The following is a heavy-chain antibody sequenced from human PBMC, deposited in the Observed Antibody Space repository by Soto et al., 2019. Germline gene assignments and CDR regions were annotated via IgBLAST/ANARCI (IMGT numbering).Heavy chain of an antibody. J-gene: IGHJ6*02. CDR1: GFTFSSYW. CDR2: IKHDGSEK. V-gene: IGHV3-7*03. CDR3: ARDRRTYYGMDV. Sequence: EVQLVESGGGLVQPGGSLRLSCAASGFTFSSYWMIWVRQAPGKGLEWVANIKHDGSEKYYVDSVMGRFTIYRDNAKNSLYLQMNSLRSEDTAVYYCARDRRTYYGMDVWGQGTTGTVSS.